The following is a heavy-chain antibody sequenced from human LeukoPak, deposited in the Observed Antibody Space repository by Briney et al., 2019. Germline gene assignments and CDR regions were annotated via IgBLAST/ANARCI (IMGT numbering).Heavy chain of an antibody. CDR2: INHSGST. Sequence: PSETLSLTCAVYGGSFSGYYWSWIRQPPGKGLEWIGEINHSGSTNYNPSLKSRVTISVDTSKNQFSLKLSSVTAADTSVYYCARGGLFGVYARYYYSGMDVWGQGTTVTVSS. D-gene: IGHD2-8*01. J-gene: IGHJ6*02. CDR1: GGSFSGYY. CDR3: ARGGLFGVYARYYYSGMDV. V-gene: IGHV4-34*01.